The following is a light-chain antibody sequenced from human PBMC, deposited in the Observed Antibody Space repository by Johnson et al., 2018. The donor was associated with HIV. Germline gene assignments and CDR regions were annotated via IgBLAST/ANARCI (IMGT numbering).Light chain of an antibody. Sequence: QSVLTQPPSVSAAPGQKVTISCSGSSSNIGNNYVSWYQQIPGTATKLLIYENNKRPSGIPDRFSGSKSGTSATLGITGLQTGDEADYYCGTWDNSLSAYVFGTGTKFTVL. CDR1: SSNIGNNY. CDR3: GTWDNSLSAYV. V-gene: IGLV1-51*02. J-gene: IGLJ1*01. CDR2: ENN.